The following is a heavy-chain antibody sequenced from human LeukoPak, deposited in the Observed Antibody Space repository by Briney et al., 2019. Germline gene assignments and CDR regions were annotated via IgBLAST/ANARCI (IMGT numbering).Heavy chain of an antibody. Sequence: PGGSLRLSCAVSGFTFSSYTMHWVRQIPGERPGWVSSISGDVTHIYYADSLKGRFTISRDKTNTSLFLQMTSLRTESPAISLCARRGTDARFSFFVVWGQGTMVTVSS. V-gene: IGHV3-21*01. CDR3: ARRGTDARFSFFVV. CDR1: GFTFSSYT. CDR2: ISGDVTHI. J-gene: IGHJ3*01. D-gene: IGHD3-10*01.